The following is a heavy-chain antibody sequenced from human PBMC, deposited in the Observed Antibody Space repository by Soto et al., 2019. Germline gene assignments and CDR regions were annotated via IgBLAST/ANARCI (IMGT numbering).Heavy chain of an antibody. J-gene: IGHJ4*02. D-gene: IGHD3-10*01. Sequence: QVQLVQSGAEVKRPGSSVKVSCKASGNTFTFYSINWVRQAPGLGLEWMGRINPILSMSNYAQRFQGRVTMTADKXTSTASMELSSLRSEDTAIYYCASSYGSGYRAFDYWGQGALVTVSS. V-gene: IGHV1-69*02. CDR2: INPILSMS. CDR1: GNTFTFYS. CDR3: ASSYGSGYRAFDY.